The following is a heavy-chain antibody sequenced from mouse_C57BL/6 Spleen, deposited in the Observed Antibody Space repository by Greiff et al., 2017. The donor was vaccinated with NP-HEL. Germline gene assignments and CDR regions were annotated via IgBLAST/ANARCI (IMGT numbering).Heavy chain of an antibody. CDR2: ISYSGST. J-gene: IGHJ4*01. V-gene: IGHV3-8*01. CDR1: GYSITSDY. Sequence: VQLKESGPGLAKPSQTLSLTCSVTGYSITSDYWNWIRKFPGNKLEYMGYISYSGSTYYNPSLKSRISITRDTSKNQYYLQLNSVTTEDTATYYCARLGTDSYVVYYAMDYWGQGTSVTVSS. D-gene: IGHD1-1*01. CDR3: ARLGTDSYVVYYAMDY.